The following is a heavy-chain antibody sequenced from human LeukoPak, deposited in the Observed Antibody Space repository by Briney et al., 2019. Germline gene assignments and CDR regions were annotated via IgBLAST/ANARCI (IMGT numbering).Heavy chain of an antibody. V-gene: IGHV3-15*01. CDR1: GFTFSNAW. D-gene: IGHD3-3*01. Sequence: GGSLRLSCAASGFTFSNAWMSWVRQAPGKGLEWVGRIKSKTDGGTTDYAAPVKGRFTISRDDSKNTLYLQMNSLETEDTAVYYCTTADDYDFWSGYYDYYYYYYMDVWGKGTTVTVSS. CDR2: IKSKTDGGTT. CDR3: TTADDYDFWSGYYDYYYYYYMDV. J-gene: IGHJ6*03.